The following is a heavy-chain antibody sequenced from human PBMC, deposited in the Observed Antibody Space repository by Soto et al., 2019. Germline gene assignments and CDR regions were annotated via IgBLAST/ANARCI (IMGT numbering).Heavy chain of an antibody. V-gene: IGHV3-15*01. CDR3: TTEYCSGGSCYTDNFDI. J-gene: IGHJ3*02. CDR1: GFTFSNAW. D-gene: IGHD2-15*01. CDR2: IKSKTDGGTT. Sequence: EVQLVESGGGLVKPGGSLRLSCAASGFTFSNAWMSWVRQAPGKGLEWVGRIKSKTDGGTTDYAAPVKGRFTISRDDSKTTLYLQMNSLKTDDTAVYYCTTEYCSGGSCYTDNFDIWGQGTMVTVSS.